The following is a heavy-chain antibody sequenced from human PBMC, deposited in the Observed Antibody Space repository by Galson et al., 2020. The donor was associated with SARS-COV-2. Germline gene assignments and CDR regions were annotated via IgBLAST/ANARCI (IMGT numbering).Heavy chain of an antibody. Sequence: ALIYWDDDKRYSPSLKSRLTITKDTSKNQVVLTMTNMDPVDTATYYCAHLSGYLDYWGQGTLVTVSS. D-gene: IGHD2-15*01. CDR2: IYWDDDK. V-gene: IGHV2-5*02. CDR3: AHLSGYLDY. J-gene: IGHJ4*02.